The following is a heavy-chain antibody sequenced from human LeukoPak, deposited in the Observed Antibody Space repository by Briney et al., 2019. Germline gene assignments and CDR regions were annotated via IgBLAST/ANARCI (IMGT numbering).Heavy chain of an antibody. CDR1: GYTFTSYY. CDR3: ASSSGWYTDAFDI. V-gene: IGHV1-46*01. D-gene: IGHD6-19*01. Sequence: GASVKVSCKASGYTFTSYYMHWVRQAPGQGLEWMGIINPSGGSTSYAQKFQGRVTMTRDTSTNTVYMELSSLRSEDTAVYYCASSSGWYTDAFDIWGQGTMVTVSS. J-gene: IGHJ3*02. CDR2: INPSGGST.